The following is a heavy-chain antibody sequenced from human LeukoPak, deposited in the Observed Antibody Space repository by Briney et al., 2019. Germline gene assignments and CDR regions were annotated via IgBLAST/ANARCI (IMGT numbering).Heavy chain of an antibody. J-gene: IGHJ4*02. D-gene: IGHD6-13*01. CDR3: ARGQQLVNFDY. Sequence: GGSLRLSCAASGFTVSSNYMSWVRQAPGKGLEWVSVIYSGGSTYYADSVKGRFTISRDNSKNTLYLQMNSLRAEDTAVYYCARGQQLVNFDYWGQGTLVTVSS. CDR1: GFTVSSNY. V-gene: IGHV3-53*01. CDR2: IYSGGST.